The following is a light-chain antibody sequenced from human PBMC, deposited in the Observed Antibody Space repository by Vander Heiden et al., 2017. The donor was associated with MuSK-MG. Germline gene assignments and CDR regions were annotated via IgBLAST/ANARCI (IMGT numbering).Light chain of an antibody. CDR1: PGAVTSRHY. V-gene: IGLV7-46*01. CDR2: DTS. CDR3: LLSYSGAQV. J-gene: IGLJ3*02. Sequence: QSVVTQEPSLTVSPGGTVTLTCGSTPGAVTSRHYPYWFQQKAGHAHRTLISDTSNTDSWTPARFSGSLLGGKASLTLSGAQPEDEEEYYCLLSYSGAQVFGGGTKLTVL.